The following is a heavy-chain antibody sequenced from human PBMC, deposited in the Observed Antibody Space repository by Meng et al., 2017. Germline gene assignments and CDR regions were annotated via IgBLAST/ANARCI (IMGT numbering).Heavy chain of an antibody. CDR1: GFTFDDYA. D-gene: IGHD3-16*02. CDR3: ARARYDYVWGSYRYRVLDY. J-gene: IGHJ4*02. Sequence: SLKISCAASGFTFDDYAMHWVRQAPGKGLEWVSGISWNSGSIGYADSVKGRFTISRDNAKNSLYLQMNSLRAEDTAVYYCARARYDYVWGSYRYRVLDYWGQGTLVT. CDR2: ISWNSGSI. V-gene: IGHV3-9*01.